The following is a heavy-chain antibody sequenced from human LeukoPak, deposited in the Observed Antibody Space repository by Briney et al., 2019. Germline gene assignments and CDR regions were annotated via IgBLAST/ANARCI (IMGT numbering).Heavy chain of an antibody. Sequence: ASVKVSCRVSGYMFTELSIHWVRQAPGKGLEWMGGFDPEDGETIYAQNVQGRVTMTEDTSTDTAYMELSSLRSEDTAMYYCTTNTSNQNDGFAIWGQGTLVTVSS. CDR2: FDPEDGET. CDR3: TTNTSNQNDGFAI. CDR1: GYMFTELS. D-gene: IGHD2-8*01. J-gene: IGHJ3*02. V-gene: IGHV1-24*01.